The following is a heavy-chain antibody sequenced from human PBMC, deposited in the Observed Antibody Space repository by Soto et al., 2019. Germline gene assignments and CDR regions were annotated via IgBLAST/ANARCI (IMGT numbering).Heavy chain of an antibody. CDR3: ANVPYCTNGVCYPDY. V-gene: IGHV1-45*02. J-gene: IGHJ4*02. Sequence: SSVKVSCKASGYTFTYRYLHWLRQAPGQALEWMGWITPFNGNTNYAQKFQDRVTITRDRSMSTAYMELSSLRAEDTAMYYCANVPYCTNGVCYPDYWGQGTLVTVSS. CDR1: GYTFTYRY. CDR2: ITPFNGNT. D-gene: IGHD2-8*01.